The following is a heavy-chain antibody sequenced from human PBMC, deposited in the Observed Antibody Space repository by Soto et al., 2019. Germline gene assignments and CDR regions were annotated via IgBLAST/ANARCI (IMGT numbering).Heavy chain of an antibody. D-gene: IGHD3-22*01. Sequence: SGGSLRLSCAASGFLFRNYEMNWVRQAPGKGLEWLSYISSSGNTIYYADSVKGRFTISRDNAKNSPYLEINSLRAGDTAVYYSARDVRVLDSSGYYKPYAFDIWGQGTMVTVSS. CDR1: GFLFRNYE. CDR3: ARDVRVLDSSGYYKPYAFDI. J-gene: IGHJ3*02. V-gene: IGHV3-48*03. CDR2: ISSSGNTI.